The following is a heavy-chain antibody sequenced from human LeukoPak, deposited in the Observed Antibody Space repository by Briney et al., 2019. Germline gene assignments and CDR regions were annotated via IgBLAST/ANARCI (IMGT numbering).Heavy chain of an antibody. V-gene: IGHV3-30*18. CDR2: ILSDGSNK. CDR1: GLTLRSYG. J-gene: IGHJ4*02. D-gene: IGHD1-26*01. CDR3: AKDQPGIVGATLEW. Sequence: GRSLRHFCSLSGLTLRSYGVHLVRQAPRKGPGWVAVILSDGSNKYYADSVKGRFTICRDNSKKMLYLQMISLRAEDTAVFFCAKDQPGIVGATLEWWGQATLVIVSS.